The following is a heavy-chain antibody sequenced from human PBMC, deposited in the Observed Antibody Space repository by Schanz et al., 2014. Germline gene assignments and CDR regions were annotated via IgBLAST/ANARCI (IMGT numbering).Heavy chain of an antibody. Sequence: QVQLVQSGAEVKKPGASVKVSCEASGYTFTSYYIHWFRQAPGQGLEWMGLINPSVGKTNYAQKFRGRVTMTRATSTSSVYMELSSLRSEDTAVYFCARGPPTGAFEIWGQGTIVTVSS. V-gene: IGHV1-46*03. CDR2: INPSVGKT. CDR3: ARGPPTGAFEI. CDR1: GYTFTSYY. J-gene: IGHJ3*02.